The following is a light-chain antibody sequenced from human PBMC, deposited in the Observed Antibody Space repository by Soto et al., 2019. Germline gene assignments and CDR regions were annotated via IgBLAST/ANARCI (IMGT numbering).Light chain of an antibody. Sequence: DIQLTQSPSFLSASVGDRVTVSCRASQDISTSLAGFQQKAGKVPQLLVYPASTLQDGVPSRFSGSGSGTYFTLTINNLQAEDFATYYCQHLRTYLFSFGQGTKLDSK. J-gene: IGKJ2*03. CDR2: PAS. CDR3: QHLRTYLFS. V-gene: IGKV1-9*01. CDR1: QDISTS.